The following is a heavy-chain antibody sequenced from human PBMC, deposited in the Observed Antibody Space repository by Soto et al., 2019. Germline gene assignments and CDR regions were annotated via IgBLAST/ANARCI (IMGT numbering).Heavy chain of an antibody. Sequence: GGSLRLSCAASGFTFSSYWMSWVRQAPGKGLEWVANIKQDGSEKYYVDSVKGRFTISRDNAKNSLYLQMNSLRAEDTVVYCGGRGGLRDSSSWYAFDIWGQGTMVTVSS. V-gene: IGHV3-7*03. CDR1: GFTFSSYW. CDR2: IKQDGSEK. CDR3: GRGGLRDSSSWYAFDI. J-gene: IGHJ3*02. D-gene: IGHD6-13*01.